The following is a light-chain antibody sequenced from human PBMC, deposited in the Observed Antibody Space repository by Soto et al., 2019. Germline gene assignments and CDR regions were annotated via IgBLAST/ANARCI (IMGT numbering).Light chain of an antibody. J-gene: IGLJ1*01. CDR2: GVT. CDR3: NSFTTSNTYV. V-gene: IGLV2-14*03. CDR1: SSDVGGYNS. Sequence: QSALTQPASVSGSPGQSITISCTGTSSDVGGYNSVSWYQQHPGQAPKLIIYGVTYRPSGVSNRFSGSMSGSTASLTISGLQTDDEAEYYCNSFTTSNTYVFGSGTKLTVL.